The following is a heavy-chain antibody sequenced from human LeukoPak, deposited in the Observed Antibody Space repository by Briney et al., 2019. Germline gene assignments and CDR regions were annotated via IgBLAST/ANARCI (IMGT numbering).Heavy chain of an antibody. CDR1: GFTFSSYA. J-gene: IGHJ4*02. D-gene: IGHD6-19*01. Sequence: GGSLRLSCAASGFTFSSYAMSWVRQAPGKGLEWVSAIIGSGGSTYYADSVKGRFTISRDNSKNTLYLQMNSLRAEDTAVYYCAKYLSGIAVAGKVLLIPDPFDYWGQGTLVTVSS. CDR2: IIGSGGST. V-gene: IGHV3-23*01. CDR3: AKYLSGIAVAGKVLLIPDPFDY.